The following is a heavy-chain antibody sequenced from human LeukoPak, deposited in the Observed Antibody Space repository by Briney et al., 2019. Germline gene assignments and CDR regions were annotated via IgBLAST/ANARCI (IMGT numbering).Heavy chain of an antibody. CDR1: GFTFSAAW. CDR3: VGDLPGTNSPYFDY. Sequence: GGSLRLSCAASGFTFSAAWMNWVRQAPGKGLEWVGRIKSKSNGGTTDFAAPVRDRFTISRDDSKNTLNPQMDSLRTEDTAVYYCVGDLPGTNSPYFDYWGQGTLVTVSS. CDR2: IKSKSNGGTT. V-gene: IGHV3-15*01. J-gene: IGHJ4*02. D-gene: IGHD4/OR15-4a*01.